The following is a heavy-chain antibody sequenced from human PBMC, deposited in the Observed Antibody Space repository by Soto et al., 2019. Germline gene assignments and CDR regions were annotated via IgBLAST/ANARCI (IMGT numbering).Heavy chain of an antibody. Sequence: SETLSLTCAVYGGSFSGYYWSWSRQPPGKGLEWIGEINHSGSTNYNPSLKSRVTISVDTSKNQFSLKLSSVTAADTAVYYCARGLGYCSSTSCGYYYYGMDVWGQGTTVTVSS. D-gene: IGHD2-2*01. V-gene: IGHV4-34*01. CDR3: ARGLGYCSSTSCGYYYYGMDV. J-gene: IGHJ6*02. CDR1: GGSFSGYY. CDR2: INHSGST.